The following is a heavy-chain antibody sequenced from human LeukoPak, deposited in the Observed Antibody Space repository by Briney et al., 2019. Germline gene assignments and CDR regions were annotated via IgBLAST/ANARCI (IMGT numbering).Heavy chain of an antibody. CDR3: ARAVVFYYDGSGYSTRFDY. Sequence: PSETLSPTCTVSGGSTSSYYWSWIRQPPGKGLEWIGYIYYSGSTSYTPSLKSRVTISLDTSKDQFSLKVRSVTAADTAMYYCARAVVFYYDGSGYSTRFDYWGQGTLVTVSS. D-gene: IGHD3-22*01. CDR1: GGSTSSYY. J-gene: IGHJ4*02. V-gene: IGHV4-59*01. CDR2: IYYSGST.